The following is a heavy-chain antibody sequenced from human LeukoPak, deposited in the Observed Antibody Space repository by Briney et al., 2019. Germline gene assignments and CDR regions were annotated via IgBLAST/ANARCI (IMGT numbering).Heavy chain of an antibody. J-gene: IGHJ4*02. Sequence: SETLSLTCTVSGGSISSGGYYWSWIRQHPGKGLEWIGYIYYSGSTYYNPSLKSRVTTSVDTSKNQFSLKLSSVTAADTAVYYCAKSEGTGYYFDYWGQGTLVTVSS. CDR3: AKSEGTGYYFDY. CDR2: IYYSGST. V-gene: IGHV4-31*03. D-gene: IGHD1-1*01. CDR1: GGSISSGGYY.